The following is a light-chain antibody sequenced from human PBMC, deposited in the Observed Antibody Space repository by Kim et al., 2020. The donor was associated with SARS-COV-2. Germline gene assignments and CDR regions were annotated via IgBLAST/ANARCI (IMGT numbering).Light chain of an antibody. CDR1: QSMRNRY. Sequence: SPAASATTSCRASQSMRNRYLAWYQQKPGQAPRLLIYAATTRAPGIPDRFSGSGSGTDFTLAISRLEPEDSAVYYCQQYDNLPRTFGQGTKVDIK. CDR3: QQYDNLPRT. CDR2: AAT. J-gene: IGKJ1*01. V-gene: IGKV3-20*01.